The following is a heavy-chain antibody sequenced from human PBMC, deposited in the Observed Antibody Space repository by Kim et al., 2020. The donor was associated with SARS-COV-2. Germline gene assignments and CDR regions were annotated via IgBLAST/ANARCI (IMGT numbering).Heavy chain of an antibody. D-gene: IGHD5-12*01. Sequence: ASVKVSCKASGYTFTSYDINWVRQATGQGLEWMGWMNPNSANTGYAQKFQGRVTMTRNTSISTAYMELSSLRSEDTAVYYCARVRAWSGYEPYYFDNWGQGTLVTVSS. CDR2: MNPNSANT. J-gene: IGHJ4*02. CDR3: ARVRAWSGYEPYYFDN. CDR1: GYTFTSYD. V-gene: IGHV1-8*01.